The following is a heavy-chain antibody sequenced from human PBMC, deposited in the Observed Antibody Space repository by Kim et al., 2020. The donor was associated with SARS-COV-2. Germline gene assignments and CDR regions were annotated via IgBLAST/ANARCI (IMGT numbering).Heavy chain of an antibody. D-gene: IGHD2-2*01. CDR3: ARRGDRPFCSSANCYLDY. Sequence: ASVKVSCKASGYSFTNFGITWVRQAPGQGLEWMGWILPSNGNTKYAQRLQGRVTLTRDTSASTVYMNLRNLTSDDTAVYYCARRGDRPFCSSANCYLDY. CDR2: ILPSNGNT. CDR1: GYSFTNFG. J-gene: IGHJ4*01. V-gene: IGHV1-18*04.